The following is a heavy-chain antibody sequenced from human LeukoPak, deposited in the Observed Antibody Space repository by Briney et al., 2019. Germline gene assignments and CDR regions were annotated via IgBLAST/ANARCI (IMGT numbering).Heavy chain of an antibody. CDR2: VNPNDGAR. V-gene: IGHV1-46*01. D-gene: IGHD3-22*01. J-gene: IGHJ4*02. CDR1: GYPFSTYW. CDR3: ARGLYYYDRSTYDDFDY. Sequence: ASVTVSYMASGYPFSTYWLHWVRQAPGQGLEGMGFVNPNDGARIYAQKFQGRITMTRDTSTNTVFMELSSLRSEDTAVYYCARGLYYYDRSTYDDFDYWGQGTLVTVSS.